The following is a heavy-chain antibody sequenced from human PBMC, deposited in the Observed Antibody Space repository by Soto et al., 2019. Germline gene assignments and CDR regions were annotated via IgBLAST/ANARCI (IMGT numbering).Heavy chain of an antibody. J-gene: IGHJ4*02. V-gene: IGHV3-21*01. CDR2: IGTSGSYI. D-gene: IGHD1-26*01. CDR1: GFIFSPYS. CDR3: ARGSAFIGLDY. Sequence: PGGAPRLSRAVSGFIFSPYSMNWVRQAPGKGLEWVSSIGTSGSYIYDTDSVKGRFTISRDNTKDSLYLQMNSLRAEDTAIYYCARGSAFIGLDYWGQGTLVTVSS.